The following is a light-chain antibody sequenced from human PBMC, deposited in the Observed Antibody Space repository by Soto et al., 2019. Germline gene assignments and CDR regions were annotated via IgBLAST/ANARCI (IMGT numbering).Light chain of an antibody. CDR3: STWDDSLNGVV. CDR1: SSNIGAGYP. CDR2: G. V-gene: IGLV1-40*03. Sequence: QSVVTQPPSVSGAPGQRVTISCTGSSSNIGAGYPVHWYQQLPGTAPKLLVAGNRPSGVPDRFSVSKSGASASLAITGLQSEDEADYYCSTWDDSLNGVVFGGGTKVTVL. J-gene: IGLJ2*01.